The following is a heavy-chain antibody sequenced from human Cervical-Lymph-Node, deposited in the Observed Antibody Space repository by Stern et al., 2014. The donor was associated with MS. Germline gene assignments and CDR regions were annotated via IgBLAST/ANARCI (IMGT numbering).Heavy chain of an antibody. CDR2: IKADGSEK. Sequence: EVQLVESGGGLVQPGGSLRLSCAGSGFTFSTYWMTWVRLAPGKVPEWVANIKADGSEKHYVDSVKGRFTISRDNAKKSLYLQMNSLRVEDTAVYYCARGGHVDYCGQGTLVTVSS. J-gene: IGHJ4*02. CDR1: GFTFSTYW. D-gene: IGHD5-12*01. CDR3: ARGGHVDY. V-gene: IGHV3-7*01.